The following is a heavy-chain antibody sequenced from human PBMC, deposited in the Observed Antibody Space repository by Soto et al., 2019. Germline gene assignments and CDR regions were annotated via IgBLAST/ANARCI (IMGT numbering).Heavy chain of an antibody. CDR1: GFTFTSYP. CDR2: VHPYEGTT. V-gene: IGHV1-18*04. D-gene: IGHD2-15*01. Sequence: VQLVQSAPEVKRPGASVKVSCKTSGFTFTSYPFIWVRQAPGQGLEWLAWVHPYEGTTKVAHQFRDRLTVTTDTTAATGCMELTRLTSDDTAVYFCAREYYSTTTWIDYWGQGTLVAVSS. CDR3: AREYYSTTTWIDY. J-gene: IGHJ4*02.